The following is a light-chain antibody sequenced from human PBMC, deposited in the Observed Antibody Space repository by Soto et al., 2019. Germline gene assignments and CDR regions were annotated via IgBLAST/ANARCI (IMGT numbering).Light chain of an antibody. Sequence: QSVLTQPPSAPASLGASVKLTCTLSRGHNSYAIAWHQQQPEKGPRYLMKLNSDGSHSKGDGIPDRFSGSSSGAERYLTISSLQSEDEADYYCQTWSTDIRVFGGGTKVTVL. V-gene: IGLV4-69*01. J-gene: IGLJ3*02. CDR3: QTWSTDIRV. CDR2: LNSDGSH. CDR1: RGHNSYA.